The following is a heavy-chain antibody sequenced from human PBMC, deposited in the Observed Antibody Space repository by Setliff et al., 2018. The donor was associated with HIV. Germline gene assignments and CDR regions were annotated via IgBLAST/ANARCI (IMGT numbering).Heavy chain of an antibody. CDR1: GGTFSSYA. CDR3: ARLGVEYSSSWEYYFDY. Sequence: SVKVSCKASGGTFSSYAINWVRQAPGQGLEWMGGIIPIFGTTNFAQKFQGRVTITAEESTSTAYMELSSLTSEDTAMYYCARLGVEYSSSWEYYFDYWGQGTLVTVSS. D-gene: IGHD6-6*01. V-gene: IGHV1-69*13. J-gene: IGHJ4*02. CDR2: IIPIFGTT.